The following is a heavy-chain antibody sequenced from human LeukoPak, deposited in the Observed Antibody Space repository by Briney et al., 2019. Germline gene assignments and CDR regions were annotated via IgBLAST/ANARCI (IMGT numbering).Heavy chain of an antibody. V-gene: IGHV3-48*01. CDR3: ARVKGDYYDSSGYPDY. J-gene: IGHJ4*02. CDR2: ISSSSSTI. D-gene: IGHD3-22*01. CDR1: GFTFSTYG. Sequence: GGSLRLSCAASGFTFSTYGMHWVRQAPGKGLEWVSYISSSSSTIYYADSVKGRFTISRDNAKNSLYLQMNSLRAEDTAVYYCARVKGDYYDSSGYPDYWGQGTLVTVSS.